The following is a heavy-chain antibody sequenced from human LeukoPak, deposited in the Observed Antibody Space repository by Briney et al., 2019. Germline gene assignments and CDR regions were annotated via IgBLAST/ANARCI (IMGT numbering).Heavy chain of an antibody. CDR2: ISAYNGNT. D-gene: IGHD2-15*01. CDR1: GYTFTSYG. Sequence: ASVKVSCKASGYTFTSYGISWVRQAPGQGLEWMGWISAYNGNTNYAQKLQGRVTMTTDTSTSTAYMELRSLRSDDTAVYYCARDSPYCSGGSCYSNFDYWGQGTLVTVSS. V-gene: IGHV1-18*01. CDR3: ARDSPYCSGGSCYSNFDY. J-gene: IGHJ4*02.